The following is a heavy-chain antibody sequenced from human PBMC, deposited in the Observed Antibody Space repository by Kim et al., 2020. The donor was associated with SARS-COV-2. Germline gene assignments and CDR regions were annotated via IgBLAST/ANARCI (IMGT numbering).Heavy chain of an antibody. V-gene: IGHV3-9*01. D-gene: IGHD3-9*01. CDR2: ISWNSGSI. Sequence: GGSLRLSCAASGFTFDDYAMHWVRQAPGKGLEWVSGISWNSGSIGYADSVKGRFTISRDNAKNSLYLQMNSLRAEDTALYYCAKDISLTGYGISRWGQGTLVTVSA. CDR1: GFTFDDYA. J-gene: IGHJ4*02. CDR3: AKDISLTGYGISR.